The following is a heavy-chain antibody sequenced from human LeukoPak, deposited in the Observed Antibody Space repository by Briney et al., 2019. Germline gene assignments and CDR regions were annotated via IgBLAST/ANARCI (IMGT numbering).Heavy chain of an antibody. V-gene: IGHV1-46*01. CDR1: GYTFTNYY. CDR3: ARDVASSGYYWD. Sequence: ASVKVSCRTSGYTFTNYYMHWVRQAPGQGLEWMGIINPSGGSTSYAQKFQGRVTMTRDTSTSTVYMELSSLRSEDTAVYYCARDVASSGYYWDWGQGTLVTVSS. CDR2: INPSGGST. D-gene: IGHD3-22*01. J-gene: IGHJ4*02.